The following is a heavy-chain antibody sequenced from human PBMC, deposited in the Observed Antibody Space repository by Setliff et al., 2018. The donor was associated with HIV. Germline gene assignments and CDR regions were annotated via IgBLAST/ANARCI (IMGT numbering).Heavy chain of an antibody. V-gene: IGHV3-73*01. J-gene: IGHJ4*02. CDR3: TTDGIVGATTSVDY. D-gene: IGHD1-26*01. CDR2: ILDKANGYAT. CDR1: GFTFSGSP. Sequence: PGGSLRLSCAASGFTFSGSPLHWVRQASGKGLEWGGRILDKANGYATAYAASVKGRFTISRDDSKNTAYLQMSSLKTEDTAVYYCTTDGIVGATTSVDYWGQGTLVTVSS.